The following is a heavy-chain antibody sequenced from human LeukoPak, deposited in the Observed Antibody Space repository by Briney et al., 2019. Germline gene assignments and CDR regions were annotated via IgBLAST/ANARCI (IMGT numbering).Heavy chain of an antibody. D-gene: IGHD3-3*02. CDR1: GYTLTGYY. J-gene: IGHJ6*02. Sequence: ASVKVSCKPSGYTLTGYYMHWVRQAPGQGLEWMGWINPNSGGTNYAQKFQGRVTMTRDTSISTAYMELSRLRSDDTAVYYCARDLSTIHYYGMDVWGQGTTVTVSS. CDR2: INPNSGGT. V-gene: IGHV1-2*02. CDR3: ARDLSTIHYYGMDV.